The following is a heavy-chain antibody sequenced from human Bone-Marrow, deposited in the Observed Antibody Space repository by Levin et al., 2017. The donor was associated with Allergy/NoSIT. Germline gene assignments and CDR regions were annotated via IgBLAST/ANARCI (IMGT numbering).Heavy chain of an antibody. CDR2: IKTRNEGATA. V-gene: IGHV3-15*01. Sequence: GESLKISCAASGFTFNNAWMSWVRQAPGKGLEWVGLIKTRNEGATADYLAPVKGRFSISRDDSGNMLYLEMNSLRTEDTAVYYCTAGLGRRDMDYWGPGTSVTVSS. D-gene: IGHD7-27*01. CDR3: TAGLGRRDMDY. J-gene: IGHJ4*02. CDR1: GFTFNNAW.